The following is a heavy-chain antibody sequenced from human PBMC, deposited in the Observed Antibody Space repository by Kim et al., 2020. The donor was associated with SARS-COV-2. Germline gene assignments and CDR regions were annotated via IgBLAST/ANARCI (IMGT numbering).Heavy chain of an antibody. D-gene: IGHD3-16*01. Sequence: RTSTAKKFQGRVNMTRDTSTSTVYMELSSLRSEDTAVYYCARDQGGYFDYWGQGTLVTVSS. CDR2: RT. V-gene: IGHV1-46*01. CDR3: ARDQGGYFDY. J-gene: IGHJ4*02.